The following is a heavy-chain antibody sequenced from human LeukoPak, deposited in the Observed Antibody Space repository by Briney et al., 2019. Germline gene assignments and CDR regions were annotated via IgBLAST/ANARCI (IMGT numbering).Heavy chain of an antibody. Sequence: SETLSLTCTVSGGSISSSSYYWGWIRQPPGKGLEWIGSNYYSGSTYYNPSLKSRVTISVDTSKNQFSLKLSSVTAADTAVYYCVRRHYYDSSGDNYYYMDVWGKGTTVTVSS. CDR1: GGSISSSSYY. CDR2: NYYSGST. V-gene: IGHV4-39*01. D-gene: IGHD3-22*01. J-gene: IGHJ6*03. CDR3: VRRHYYDSSGDNYYYMDV.